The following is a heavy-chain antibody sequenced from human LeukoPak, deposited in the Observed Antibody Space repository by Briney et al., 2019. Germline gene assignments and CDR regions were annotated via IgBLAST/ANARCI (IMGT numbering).Heavy chain of an antibody. CDR2: INPNSGGT. J-gene: IGHJ4*02. V-gene: IGHV1-2*02. CDR3: ARAFTSLEWLAHQDYYFDY. Sequence: GASVKASCKASGYTFTTYYMHWVRQAPGQGLEWMGWINPNSGGTNYAQKFQGRVTMTRDTSISTAYMELSRLRSDDTAVYYCARAFTSLEWLAHQDYYFDYWGQGTLVTVSS. D-gene: IGHD6-19*01. CDR1: GYTFTTYY.